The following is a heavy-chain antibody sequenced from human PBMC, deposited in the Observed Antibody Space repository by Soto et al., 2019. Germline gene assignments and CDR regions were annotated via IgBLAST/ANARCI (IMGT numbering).Heavy chain of an antibody. CDR3: AREANFAHYYYYYYMDV. D-gene: IGHD1-7*01. CDR2: INHSGST. Sequence: QVQLQQWGAGLLKPSETLSLTCAVYGGSFSGYYCSWIRQPPGKGLEWIGEINHSGSTNYNPSLKSRVTISVDTSKNQFSLKLSSVTAADTAVYYCAREANFAHYYYYYYMDVWGKGTTVTVSS. J-gene: IGHJ6*03. CDR1: GGSFSGYY. V-gene: IGHV4-34*01.